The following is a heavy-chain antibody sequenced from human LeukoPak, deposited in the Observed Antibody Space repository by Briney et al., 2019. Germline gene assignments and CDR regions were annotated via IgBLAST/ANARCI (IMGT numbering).Heavy chain of an antibody. D-gene: IGHD2-21*01. V-gene: IGHV3-23*01. J-gene: IGHJ6*02. Sequence: GGSLRLSCAASGFTFSSSAMSWVRQVPGKGLEWVSVISGSGGSTYYADSVKGRFTISRDNSKNTLYLQMNSLRAEDTAVYYCAKCGVGDYGMDVWGQGTTVTVSS. CDR2: ISGSGGST. CDR3: AKCGVGDYGMDV. CDR1: GFTFSSSA.